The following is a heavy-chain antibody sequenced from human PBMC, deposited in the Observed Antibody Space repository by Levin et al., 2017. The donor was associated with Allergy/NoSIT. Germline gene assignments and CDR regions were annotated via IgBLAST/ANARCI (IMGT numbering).Heavy chain of an antibody. CDR1: GGTFSSYA. Sequence: SVKVSCKASGGTFSSYAISWVRQAPGQGLEWMGGIIPIFGTANYAQKFQGRVTITADESTSTAYMELSSLRSEDTAVYYCARDLVRATVTTGGRNDAFDIWGQGTMVTVSS. V-gene: IGHV1-69*13. J-gene: IGHJ3*02. CDR3: ARDLVRATVTTGGRNDAFDI. D-gene: IGHD4-17*01. CDR2: IIPIFGTA.